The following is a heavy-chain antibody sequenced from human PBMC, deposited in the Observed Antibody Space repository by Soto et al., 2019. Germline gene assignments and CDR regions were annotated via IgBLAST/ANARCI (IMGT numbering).Heavy chain of an antibody. CDR2: IYHSGTA. CDR3: ARGPESSYGGTGYVDS. V-gene: IGHV4-34*01. J-gene: IGHJ4*02. Sequence: PEESQSLAGTTSAGSRRFWYSILPREPPRKGLQWMGEIYHSGTASYNPSLKSRVTISLDTSKNQFSLKLSSVTAADTSVYYCARGPESSYGGTGYVDSWGQGTLVTGS. CDR1: AGSRRFWY. D-gene: IGHD2-15*01.